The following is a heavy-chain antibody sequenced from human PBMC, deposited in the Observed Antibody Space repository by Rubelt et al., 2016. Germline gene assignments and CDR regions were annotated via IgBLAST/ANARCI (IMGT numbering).Heavy chain of an antibody. V-gene: IGHV4-34*01. Sequence: QVQLQQWGAGLLKPSETLSLTCAVYGGSFSGYYWSWIRQPPGKGLEWIGEINHSGSTNYNPSLKSRFSISVDTSKDQFSLKLSSVTAADTAVYYCARALRGSGSKTPQYYFDSWGQGTLVTVSS. CDR3: ARALRGSGSKTPQYYFDS. CDR2: INHSGST. J-gene: IGHJ4*02. CDR1: GGSFSGYY. D-gene: IGHD3-10*01.